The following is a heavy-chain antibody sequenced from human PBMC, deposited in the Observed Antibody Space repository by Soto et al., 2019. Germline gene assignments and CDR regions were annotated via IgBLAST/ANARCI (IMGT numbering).Heavy chain of an antibody. Sequence: NHSETLSLTCTVSGGSISSYYWSWIRQPPGKGLEWIGYIYYSGSTNYNPSLKSRVTISVDTSKNQFSLKLSSVTAADTAVYYCARDRTGVAVHFFDYWGQGTLVTVSS. CDR1: GGSISSYY. D-gene: IGHD6-19*01. CDR2: IYYSGST. CDR3: ARDRTGVAVHFFDY. J-gene: IGHJ4*02. V-gene: IGHV4-59*01.